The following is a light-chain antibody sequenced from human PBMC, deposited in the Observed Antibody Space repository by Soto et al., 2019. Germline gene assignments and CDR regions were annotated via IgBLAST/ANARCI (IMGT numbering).Light chain of an antibody. CDR2: AAS. J-gene: IGKJ1*01. V-gene: IGKV1-39*01. Sequence: DSPITQTRSALCASVGDRVIITCRASQTISSHLNWYQQKPGKAPNLLVYAASSLQSGVPSRFTGSGSGTDFTLTISRLQPDDFAGYYCQQYNSYSATFGQGTKWIS. CDR1: QTISSH. CDR3: QQYNSYSAT.